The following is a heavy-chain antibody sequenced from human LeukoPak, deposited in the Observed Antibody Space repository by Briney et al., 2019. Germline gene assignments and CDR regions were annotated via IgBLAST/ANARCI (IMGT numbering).Heavy chain of an antibody. D-gene: IGHD2-2*01. J-gene: IGHJ4*02. CDR2: INPNSGGT. CDR3: AREGLGYCSSTSCYDFDY. CDR1: GYTFTGYY. V-gene: IGHV1-2*02. Sequence: ASVKVSCKASGYTFTGYYMHWVRQAPGQGLEWMGWINPNSGGTNYAQKFQGRVTMTRDTSISTAYMELSRLRSDDTAVYYCAREGLGYCSSTSCYDFDYWGQGTLVTVSS.